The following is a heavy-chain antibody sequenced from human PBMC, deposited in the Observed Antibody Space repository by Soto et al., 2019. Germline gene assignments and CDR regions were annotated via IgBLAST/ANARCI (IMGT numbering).Heavy chain of an antibody. J-gene: IGHJ4*02. Sequence: QVQLVQSGAEVKKPGASVKVSCKASGYTFTGYYMHWVRQAPGQRLAWMGWINPNSGGTNYAQKFQGRVTMTRDTSISSAYMELSRLRSDDTAVYYFARALWADWYLDYWGQGTLVTVSS. D-gene: IGHD3-9*01. CDR1: GYTFTGYY. CDR3: ARALWADWYLDY. CDR2: INPNSGGT. V-gene: IGHV1-2*02.